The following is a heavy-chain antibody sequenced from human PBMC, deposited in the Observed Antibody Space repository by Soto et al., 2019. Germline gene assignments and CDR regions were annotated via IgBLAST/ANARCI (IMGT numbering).Heavy chain of an antibody. Sequence: ASVKVSCKASGYTFTSYGISWVRQAPGQGLEWMGWISAYNGNTNYAQKLQGRVTMTTDTSTSTAYMELRSLRSDDTAVYYCARSKGCSSTSCQGGAPFVWSDPWGQGTLVTVSS. D-gene: IGHD2-2*01. J-gene: IGHJ5*02. CDR1: GYTFTSYG. CDR2: ISAYNGNT. V-gene: IGHV1-18*01. CDR3: ARSKGCSSTSCQGGAPFVWSDP.